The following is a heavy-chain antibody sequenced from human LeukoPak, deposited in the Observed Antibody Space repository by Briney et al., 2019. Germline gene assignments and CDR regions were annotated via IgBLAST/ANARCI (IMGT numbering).Heavy chain of an antibody. J-gene: IGHJ6*02. CDR2: ISAYNGNT. CDR3: ARDGGQDTANNPYYYYGMDV. D-gene: IGHD5-18*01. V-gene: IGHV1-18*01. CDR1: GYTFTSYG. Sequence: EASVKVSCKASGYTFTSYGISWVRQAPGQGLEWMGWISAYNGNTNYAQKLQGRVTMTTDTSTSTAYMELRSLRSDDTAVYYCARDGGQDTANNPYYYYGMDVWGQGTTVTVSS.